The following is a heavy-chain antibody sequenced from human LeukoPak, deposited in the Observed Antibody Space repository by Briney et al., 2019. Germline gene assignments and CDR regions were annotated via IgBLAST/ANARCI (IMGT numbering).Heavy chain of an antibody. Sequence: PSETLSLTCTVSGGSISSYYWSWIRQPPGKGLEWIGYIFYSGSTNCNPSLKSRVTISVDTSKNQFSLNLSSVTAADTAVYYCARAVGYSSSSGGLDPWGQGTLVTVSS. CDR2: IFYSGST. J-gene: IGHJ5*02. CDR1: GGSISSYY. CDR3: ARAVGYSSSSGGLDP. D-gene: IGHD6-6*01. V-gene: IGHV4-59*01.